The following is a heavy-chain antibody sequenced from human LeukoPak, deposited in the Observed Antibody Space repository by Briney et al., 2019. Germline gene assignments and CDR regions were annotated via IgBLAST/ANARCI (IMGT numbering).Heavy chain of an antibody. Sequence: SETLSLTCTVSGGSISSGGYYWSWIRQHPGKGLEWIGYIYYSGSTYYNPSLKGRVTISVDTSKNQFSLKLSSVTAADTAVYYCARATYYYDSSGYLAQNWFDPWGQGTLVTVSS. CDR3: ARATYYYDSSGYLAQNWFDP. D-gene: IGHD3-22*01. V-gene: IGHV4-31*03. J-gene: IGHJ5*02. CDR2: IYYSGST. CDR1: GGSISSGGYY.